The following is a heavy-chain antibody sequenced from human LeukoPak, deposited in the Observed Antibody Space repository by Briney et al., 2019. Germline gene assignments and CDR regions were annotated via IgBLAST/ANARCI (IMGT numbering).Heavy chain of an antibody. J-gene: IGHJ4*02. Sequence: GRSLRLSCAVSGFTFSTYGMHWVRQAPGKGLEWVAVISFDGSNKDYADSVKGRFTISRDNSKNTLYLQMNSLRAEDTAVYYCAKSLGELPDYWGRGTLVIVSS. D-gene: IGHD1-26*01. CDR2: ISFDGSNK. CDR1: GFTFSTYG. CDR3: AKSLGELPDY. V-gene: IGHV3-30*18.